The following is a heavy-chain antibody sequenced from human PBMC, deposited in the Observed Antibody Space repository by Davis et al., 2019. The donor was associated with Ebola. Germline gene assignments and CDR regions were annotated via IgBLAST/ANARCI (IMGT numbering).Heavy chain of an antibody. Sequence: SETLSLTCAVYGGSFSGYYWSWIRQPPGKGLEWIGEINHSGSTNYNPSLKSRVDISVDTAKSQFSLKLSSVTAADTAVYYCARGGGGIAAGPWGQGTLVTVSS. D-gene: IGHD6-13*01. J-gene: IGHJ4*02. CDR3: ARGGGGIAAGP. CDR1: GGSFSGYY. V-gene: IGHV4-34*01. CDR2: INHSGST.